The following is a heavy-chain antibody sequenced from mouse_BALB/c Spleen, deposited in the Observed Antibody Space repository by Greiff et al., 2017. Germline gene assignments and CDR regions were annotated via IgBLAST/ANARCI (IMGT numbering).Heavy chain of an antibody. J-gene: IGHJ2*01. CDR1: GFNIKDTY. Sequence: EVQLQESGAELVKPGASVKLSCTASGFNIKDTYMHWVKQRPEQGLEWIGRIDPANGNTKYDPKFQGKATITADTSSNTAYLQLSSLTSEDTAVYYCARSDGNYDRLDYWGQGTTLTVSS. D-gene: IGHD2-1*01. CDR2: IDPANGNT. CDR3: ARSDGNYDRLDY. V-gene: IGHV14-3*02.